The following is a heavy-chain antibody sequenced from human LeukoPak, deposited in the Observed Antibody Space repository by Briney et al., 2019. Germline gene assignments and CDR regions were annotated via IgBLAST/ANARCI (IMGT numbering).Heavy chain of an antibody. D-gene: IGHD4-17*01. CDR1: GYTFTGYY. Sequence: GASVKVSCKASGYTFTGYYMHWVRQAPGQGLEWMGRINPNSGGTNYAQKFQGRVTMTRDTSISTAYMELSRLRSDDTAVYYCARVLHTPTYGDYFDYWGQGTLVTVSS. CDR2: INPNSGGT. J-gene: IGHJ4*02. CDR3: ARVLHTPTYGDYFDY. V-gene: IGHV1-2*06.